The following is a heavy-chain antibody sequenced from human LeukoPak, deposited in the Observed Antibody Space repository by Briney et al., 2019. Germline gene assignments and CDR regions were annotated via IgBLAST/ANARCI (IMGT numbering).Heavy chain of an antibody. D-gene: IGHD1-26*01. CDR3: ARDSNVGAPIGSFDY. CDR2: ISYDGSNK. V-gene: IGHV3-30-3*01. J-gene: IGHJ4*02. Sequence: GGSLRLSCAASGFTFSSYAMHWVRQAPGKGLEWVAVISYDGSNKYYADSVKGRFTISRDNSKNTLYLQMNSLRAEDTAVYYCARDSNVGAPIGSFDYWGQGTLVTVSS. CDR1: GFTFSSYA.